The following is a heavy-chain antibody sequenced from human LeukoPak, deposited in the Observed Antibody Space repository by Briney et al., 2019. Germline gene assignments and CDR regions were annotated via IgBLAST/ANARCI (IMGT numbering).Heavy chain of an antibody. D-gene: IGHD3-10*01. CDR1: GGSISGCY. J-gene: IGHJ4*02. Sequence: SETLSLTCTVSGGSISGCYWYWIRQPAGKGLEWIGRIYSSGSTKYNPSFESRVTMSVDTSKSQFSLKLNSVTAADTAVYYCARGSSITAGVPDYWGQGTLVTVSS. CDR3: ARGSSITAGVPDY. CDR2: IYSSGST. V-gene: IGHV4-4*07.